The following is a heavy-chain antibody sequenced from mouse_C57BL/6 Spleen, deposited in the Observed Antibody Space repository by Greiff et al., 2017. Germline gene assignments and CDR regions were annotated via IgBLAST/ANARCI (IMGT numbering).Heavy chain of an antibody. CDR1: GYSFTDYN. CDR3: ARGREFLYYGSSPFAY. CDR2: INPNYGTT. J-gene: IGHJ3*01. D-gene: IGHD1-1*01. V-gene: IGHV1-39*01. Sequence: EVKLMESGPELVKPGASVKISCKASGYSFTDYNMNWVKQSNGKSLEWIGVINPNYGTTSYNQKFKGKATLTVDQSSSTAYMQLNSLTSEDSAVYYCARGREFLYYGSSPFAYWGQGTLVTVSA.